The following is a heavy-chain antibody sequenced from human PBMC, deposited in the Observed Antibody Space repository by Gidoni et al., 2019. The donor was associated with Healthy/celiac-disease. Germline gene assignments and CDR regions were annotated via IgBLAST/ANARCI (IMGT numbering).Heavy chain of an antibody. CDR3: ARGYYYGSGNI. Sequence: QVQLQQWGAGLLKPSETLSLTCAVYGGSFSGYYWSWIRQPPGKGLEWIGEINHSGSTNYNPSLKSRVTISVDTSKNQFSLKLSSVTAADTAVYYCARGYYYGSGNIWGQGTLVTVSS. J-gene: IGHJ4*02. CDR2: INHSGST. V-gene: IGHV4-34*01. CDR1: GGSFSGYY. D-gene: IGHD3-10*01.